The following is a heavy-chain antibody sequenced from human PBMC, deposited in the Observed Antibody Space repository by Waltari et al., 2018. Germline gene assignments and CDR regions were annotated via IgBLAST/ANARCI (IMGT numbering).Heavy chain of an antibody. J-gene: IGHJ3*01. CDR3: VRKKAGLMDAFDL. CDR1: GFIFGDHG. CDR2: IGYDGSDQ. Sequence: QMRLVESGGGVVKPGRSLSISCAASGFIFGDHGMNWVRQAPGKGLQWVATIGYDGSDQKYADSVKGRFTISRDNGQNTLNLQMSGLRVEDTALYYCVRKKAGLMDAFDLWGQGTMVTVSS. V-gene: IGHV3-33*01.